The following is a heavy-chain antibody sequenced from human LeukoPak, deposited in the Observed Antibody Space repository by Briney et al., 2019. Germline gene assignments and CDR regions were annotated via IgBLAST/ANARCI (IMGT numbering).Heavy chain of an antibody. CDR3: ARRSSSWYYFDF. Sequence: GESLQISCKGSGYNFTSYWIGWVRQVPGKGLEWMGIIYPGDSDTRYNPSFQGQVTISADKSISTAHLQWSSLKASDTAMYYCARRSSSWYYFDFWGQGTLVTVSS. CDR1: GYNFTSYW. J-gene: IGHJ4*02. D-gene: IGHD6-13*01. CDR2: IYPGDSDT. V-gene: IGHV5-51*01.